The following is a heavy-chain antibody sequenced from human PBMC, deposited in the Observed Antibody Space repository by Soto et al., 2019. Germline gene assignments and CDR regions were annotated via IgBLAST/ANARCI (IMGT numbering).Heavy chain of an antibody. V-gene: IGHV3-23*01. CDR2: ISGGGNDA. Sequence: EVQLLESGGGLVQPGGSLVLSCAASGFTFSSYAMSWVRQAPGKGLEWVSSISGGGNDAYYADSVKGRFTISRDNSRNTLYLQMNCLRADDTSVHYCARTPFLASIGNEPFDFWGQGTLVTVSS. J-gene: IGHJ4*02. CDR3: ARTPFLASIGNEPFDF. D-gene: IGHD3-3*02. CDR1: GFTFSSYA.